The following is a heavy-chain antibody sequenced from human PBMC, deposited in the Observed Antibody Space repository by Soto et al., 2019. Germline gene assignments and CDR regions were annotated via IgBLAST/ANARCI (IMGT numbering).Heavy chain of an antibody. D-gene: IGHD2-15*01. V-gene: IGHV4-34*01. CDR3: ARGAAGGYCSGGSCYFSYAFDI. CDR1: GGSFSGYY. J-gene: IGHJ3*02. Sequence: QVQLQQWGAGLLKPSETLSLTCAVYGGSFSGYYWSWIRQPPGKGLEWIGEINHSGSTNYNPSLKSRVTISVDTSKNQFSLKLSSVTAADTAVYYCARGAAGGYCSGGSCYFSYAFDIWGQGTMVTVSS. CDR2: INHSGST.